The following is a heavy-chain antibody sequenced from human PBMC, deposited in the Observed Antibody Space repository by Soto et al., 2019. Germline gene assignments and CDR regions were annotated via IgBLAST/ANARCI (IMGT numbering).Heavy chain of an antibody. CDR1: GFPFSSYA. V-gene: IGHV3-23*01. CDR2: ISGSGTIT. J-gene: IGHJ4*02. D-gene: IGHD1-1*01. Sequence: GGSLRLSCAASGFPFSSYAMTWVRTAPGKGLEWVSGISGSGTITYDADSVKGRFTISRDKSKNTLYLQMNSLRADDTAVYYCAKSLSASPNYFFDSWGQGTLVTVSS. CDR3: AKSLSASPNYFFDS.